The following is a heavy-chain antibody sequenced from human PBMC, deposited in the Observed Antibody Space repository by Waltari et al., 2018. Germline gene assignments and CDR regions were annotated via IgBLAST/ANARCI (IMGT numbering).Heavy chain of an antibody. CDR3: ALSLNYYDSSGYLTDY. J-gene: IGHJ4*02. V-gene: IGHV4-34*01. Sequence: QVQLQQWGAGLLKPSETLSLTCAVYGGSFSGYYWSWIRQPPGKGREWIGEINHSGSTNYNPSLKSRVTISVDTSKNQFSLKLSSVTAADTAVYYCALSLNYYDSSGYLTDYWGQGTLVTVSS. CDR2: INHSGST. CDR1: GGSFSGYY. D-gene: IGHD3-22*01.